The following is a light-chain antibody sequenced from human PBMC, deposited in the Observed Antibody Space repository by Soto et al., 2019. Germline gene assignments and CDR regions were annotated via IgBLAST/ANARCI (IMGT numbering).Light chain of an antibody. CDR1: QSVRSSY. CDR2: GAS. J-gene: IGKJ4*01. CDR3: QQYGSSPPQLT. Sequence: EIVLTQSPGTLSLSPGERATLSCRASQSVRSSYLAWYQQKPGQAPRLLSYGASIRATGIPDRFSGSGSGTDLTLTSSRLEPEDCAVYYCQQYGSSPPQLTFGGGTKVEIK. V-gene: IGKV3-20*01.